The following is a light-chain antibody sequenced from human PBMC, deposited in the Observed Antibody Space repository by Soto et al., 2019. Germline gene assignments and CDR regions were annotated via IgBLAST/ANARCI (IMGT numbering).Light chain of an antibody. Sequence: DIQMTQSPSTLSASIGDRVTITCRASQTISTYLNWYQQKLGKAPTLLIYAASSLQSGVSSRFSGGGSGTDFTLTISSLQPEDFGTYFCQQCYSSPRTFGQGTKVEIK. CDR2: AAS. V-gene: IGKV1-39*01. CDR1: QTISTY. CDR3: QQCYSSPRT. J-gene: IGKJ1*01.